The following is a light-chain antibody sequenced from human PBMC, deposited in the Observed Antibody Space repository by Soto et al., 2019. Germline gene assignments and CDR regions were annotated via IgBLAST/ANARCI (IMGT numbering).Light chain of an antibody. CDR2: DAS. CDR3: QHRHN. V-gene: IGKV3-11*01. Sequence: DILLTQSPATLSLSPGESATLSCRASQSVSRDFAWYQQKPGQAPRLLIYDASNRATGIPARFSGSGSGTDFTLTINSLQPEDFAVYYCQHRHNFGPGTRVDFK. J-gene: IGKJ3*01. CDR1: QSVSRD.